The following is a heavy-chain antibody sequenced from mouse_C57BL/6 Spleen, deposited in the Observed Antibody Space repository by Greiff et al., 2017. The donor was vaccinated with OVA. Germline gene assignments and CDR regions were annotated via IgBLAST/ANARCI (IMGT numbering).Heavy chain of an antibody. D-gene: IGHD2-5*01. Sequence: VQLQQSGAELARPGASVKLSCKASGYTFTSYGISWVKQRTGQGLEWIGEIYPRSGNTYYNEKFKGKATLTADKSSSTAYMELRSLTSEDSAVDFCARRDYSNSYYFDYWGQGTTLTVSS. CDR2: IYPRSGNT. V-gene: IGHV1-81*01. CDR1: GYTFTSYG. CDR3: ARRDYSNSYYFDY. J-gene: IGHJ2*01.